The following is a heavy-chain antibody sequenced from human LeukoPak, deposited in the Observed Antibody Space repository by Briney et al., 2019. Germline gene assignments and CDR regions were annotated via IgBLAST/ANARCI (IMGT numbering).Heavy chain of an antibody. CDR3: ATDLSVVNSAGHVSDY. V-gene: IGHV1-24*01. Sequence: ASVKVSCKVSGYTLTELSMHWVRQAPGKGLEWMGGFDPEDGETIYAQKFRGRVTMTEDTSTDTAYMELSSLRSEDTAVYYCATDLSVVNSAGHVSDYWGQGTLVTVSS. CDR1: GYTLTELS. J-gene: IGHJ4*02. D-gene: IGHD4-23*01. CDR2: FDPEDGET.